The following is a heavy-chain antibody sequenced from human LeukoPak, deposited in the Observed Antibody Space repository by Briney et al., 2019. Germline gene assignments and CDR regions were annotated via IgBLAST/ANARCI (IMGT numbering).Heavy chain of an antibody. CDR2: LHSDGGTT. V-gene: IGHV3-74*01. Sequence: GGSLRLSCAASGFTFSSYAMSWVRQAPGKGLEWVSRLHSDGGTTSYADSVKGRFTISRDNAKNTLYLQMNSLRAEDTAVYYCAKDFVGTGNFRGGDYWGQGTLVTVSS. D-gene: IGHD1-1*01. CDR3: AKDFVGTGNFRGGDY. CDR1: GFTFSSYA. J-gene: IGHJ4*02.